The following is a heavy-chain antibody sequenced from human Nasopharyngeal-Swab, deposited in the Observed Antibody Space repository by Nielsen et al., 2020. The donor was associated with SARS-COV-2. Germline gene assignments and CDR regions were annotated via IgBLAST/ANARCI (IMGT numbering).Heavy chain of an antibody. D-gene: IGHD6-19*01. J-gene: IGHJ4*02. V-gene: IGHV3-30-3*01. CDR2: ISYDGSNK. CDR1: GLTFSSYA. Sequence: GGSLRLSCAASGLTFSSYAMHWVRQAPGKGLERVAVISYDGSNKYYADSVKGRFTISRDNSKNTLYLQMNSLRAEDTAVYYCARDGAVAGTSYFDYWGQGTLVTVSS. CDR3: ARDGAVAGTSYFDY.